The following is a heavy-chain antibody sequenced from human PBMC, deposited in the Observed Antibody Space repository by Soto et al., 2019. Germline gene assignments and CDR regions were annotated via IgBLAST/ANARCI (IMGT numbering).Heavy chain of an antibody. CDR3: ARSGNYGMAV. V-gene: IGHV4-31*03. CDR2: IYYSGST. J-gene: IGHJ6*02. CDR1: GDSISSGGYY. Sequence: QVQLQESGPGLVKPSQTLSLTCTVSGDSISSGGYYWSWIRQHPGKGLEWSGYIYYSGSTYYNPSLKSRVTISVDTAKNQFSLKLSSGTAADTAVDYCARSGNYGMAVWGQGTTVTVSS.